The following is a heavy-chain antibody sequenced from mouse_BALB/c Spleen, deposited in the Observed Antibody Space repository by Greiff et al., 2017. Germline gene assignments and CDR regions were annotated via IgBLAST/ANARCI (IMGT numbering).Heavy chain of an antibody. V-gene: IGHV5-12-1*01. D-gene: IGHD3-2*01. CDR3: ARQATEGAY. Sequence: EVKVVESGGGLVKPGGSLKLSCAASGFAFSSYDMSWVRQTPEKRLEWVAYISSGGGSTYYPDTVKGRFTISRDNAKNTLYLQMSSLKSEDTAMYYCARQATEGAYWGQGTLVTVSA. J-gene: IGHJ3*01. CDR1: GFAFSSYD. CDR2: ISSGGGST.